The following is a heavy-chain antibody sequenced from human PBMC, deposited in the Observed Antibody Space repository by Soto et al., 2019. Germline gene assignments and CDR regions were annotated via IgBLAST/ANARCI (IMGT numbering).Heavy chain of an antibody. J-gene: IGHJ6*02. CDR2: IYYSGST. CDR3: ARFRWGSPYGMDV. V-gene: IGHV4-59*01. CDR1: GASLRPDC. D-gene: IGHD2-21*01. Sequence: SETLLLPRTVSGASLRPDCWSWIRQPPGKGLEWIGHIYYSGSTNYNPSLKSRVTISVDTSKNQFSLKLSSVTAADTAVYYCARFRWGSPYGMDVWGQGTTV.